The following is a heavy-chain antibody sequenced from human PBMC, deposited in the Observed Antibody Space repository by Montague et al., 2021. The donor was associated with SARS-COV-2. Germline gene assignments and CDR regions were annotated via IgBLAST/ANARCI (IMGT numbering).Heavy chain of an antibody. V-gene: IGHV3-23*01. D-gene: IGHD5-18*01. CDR3: AKSQTNTVMDLFDY. Sequence: SLRLSCAASGFTFNYYAMSWVRQAPGKGLEWVSAISGSGGSTYYADSVKGRFAISRDNSKNTLYLQMNTLRAEDTAVYYCAKSQTNTVMDLFDYWGQGTLVTVSS. CDR2: ISGSGGST. J-gene: IGHJ4*02. CDR1: GFTFNYYA.